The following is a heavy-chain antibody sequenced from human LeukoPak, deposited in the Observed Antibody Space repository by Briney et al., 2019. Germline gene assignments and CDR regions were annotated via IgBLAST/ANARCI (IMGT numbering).Heavy chain of an antibody. CDR1: GGTFSSYA. Sequence: SVTLSCTASGGTFSSYAINWVRQAPGQGLEWMGGIIPIFGTTNYAQEFQGRVMITADESTSTAYMELSSLRSEDTALYYCARIPAAIVDYYYYGMDLWGQGTTVTVTS. D-gene: IGHD2-2*01. CDR3: ARIPAAIVDYYYYGMDL. J-gene: IGHJ6*02. V-gene: IGHV1-69*13. CDR2: IIPIFGTT.